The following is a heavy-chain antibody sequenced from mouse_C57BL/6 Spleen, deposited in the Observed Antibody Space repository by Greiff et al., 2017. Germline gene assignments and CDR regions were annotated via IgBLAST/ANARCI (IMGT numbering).Heavy chain of an antibody. D-gene: IGHD1-2*01. V-gene: IGHV1-53*01. CDR1: GYTFTSYW. CDR3: ARWGTTAKWYFDV. Sequence: QVQLQQPGTELVKPGASGYTFTSYWMHWVTQRPGQGLEWIGNINPSNGGTNYNEKFKSKATLTVDKSSSTAYMQLSSLTSEDSAVYYCARWGTTAKWYFDVWGTGTTVTVSS. J-gene: IGHJ1*03. CDR2: INPSNGGT.